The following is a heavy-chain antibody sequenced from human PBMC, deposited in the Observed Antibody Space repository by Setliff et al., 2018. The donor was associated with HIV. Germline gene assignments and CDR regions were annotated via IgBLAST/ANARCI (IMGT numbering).Heavy chain of an antibody. D-gene: IGHD6-13*01. CDR2: IYAGGST. CDR3: AKAASNIAAAGGPLDM. V-gene: IGHV3-53*01. CDR1: GFTVSSNY. Sequence: GGSLRLSCAASGFTVSSNYMSWVRQAPGKGLEWVSVIYAGGSTYYADSVKGRFTISRDNSKNMLYLQMDSLRAEDTAVYYCAKAASNIAAAGGPLDMWGQGTVVTVSS. J-gene: IGHJ3*02.